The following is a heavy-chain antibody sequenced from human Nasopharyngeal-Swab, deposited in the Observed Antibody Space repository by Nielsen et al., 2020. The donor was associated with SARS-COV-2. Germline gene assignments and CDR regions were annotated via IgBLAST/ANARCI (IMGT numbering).Heavy chain of an antibody. CDR3: ATDYYGYYYGMDV. CDR2: INAGNGNT. Sequence: ASVKVSCKASGGIFSSYAMHWVRQAPGQRLEWMGWINAGNGNTKYSQKFQGRVTITRDTSASTAYMELSSLRSEDTAVYYCATDYYGYYYGMDVWGQGTTVTVSS. CDR1: GGIFSSYA. J-gene: IGHJ6*02. V-gene: IGHV1-3*01. D-gene: IGHD3-10*01.